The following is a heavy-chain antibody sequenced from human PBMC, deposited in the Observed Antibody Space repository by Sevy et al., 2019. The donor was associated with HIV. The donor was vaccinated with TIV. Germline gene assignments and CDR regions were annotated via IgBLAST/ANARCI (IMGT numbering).Heavy chain of an antibody. J-gene: IGHJ6*02. CDR3: TSMVVAAADYYYYGMDV. D-gene: IGHD2-15*01. V-gene: IGHV3-49*03. Sequence: GESLKISCTASGFTFGDYAMSWFRQAPGKGLEWVGFIRSKAYGGTTEYAASVKGRFTISRDDSKSIAYLQMNSLKTEDTAVYYCTSMVVAAADYYYYGMDVWGQGTTVTVSS. CDR1: GFTFGDYA. CDR2: IRSKAYGGTT.